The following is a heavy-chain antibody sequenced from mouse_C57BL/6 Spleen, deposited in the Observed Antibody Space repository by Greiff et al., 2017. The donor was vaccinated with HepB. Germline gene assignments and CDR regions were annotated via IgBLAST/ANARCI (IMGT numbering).Heavy chain of an antibody. D-gene: IGHD1-1*01. CDR2: IDPSDSYT. CDR1: GYTFTSYW. Sequence: QVQLQQSGAELVKPGASVKLSCKASGYTFTSYWMQWVKQRPGQGLEWIGEIDPSDSYTNYNQKFKGKATLTVDTSSSTAYMQLSSLTSEDSAVYYCALITTVVPHWGQGTTLTVSS. V-gene: IGHV1-50*01. J-gene: IGHJ2*01. CDR3: ALITTVVPH.